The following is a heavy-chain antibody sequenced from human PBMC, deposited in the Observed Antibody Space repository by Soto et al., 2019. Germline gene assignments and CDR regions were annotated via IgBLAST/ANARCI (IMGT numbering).Heavy chain of an antibody. CDR3: ARDQGELLDYYYYYGMDV. D-gene: IGHD1-26*01. V-gene: IGHV3-33*01. J-gene: IGHJ6*02. CDR1: GFTFSSYG. Sequence: GGSLRLSCAASGFTFSSYGMHWVRQAPGKGLEWVAVIWYDGSNKYYADSVKGRFTISRDNSKNTLYLQMNSLRAEDTAVYYCARDQGELLDYYYYYGMDVWGQGTTVTVSS. CDR2: IWYDGSNK.